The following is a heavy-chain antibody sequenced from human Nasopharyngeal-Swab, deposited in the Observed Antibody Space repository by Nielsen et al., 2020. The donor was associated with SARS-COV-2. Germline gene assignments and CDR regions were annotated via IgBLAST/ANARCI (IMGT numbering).Heavy chain of an antibody. CDR2: IYYSGST. V-gene: IGHV4-31*03. CDR1: GGSISSGGYY. CDR3: ARGGNWQFDY. D-gene: IGHD1-1*01. J-gene: IGHJ4*02. Sequence: SETLSLTCTVSGGSISSGGYYWSWIRQHPGKGLEWIGYIYYSGSTYYNPSLKSRVTLLVDKSKNQFSLKLSSVTAADTAVYYCARGGNWQFDYWGQGTLVTVSS.